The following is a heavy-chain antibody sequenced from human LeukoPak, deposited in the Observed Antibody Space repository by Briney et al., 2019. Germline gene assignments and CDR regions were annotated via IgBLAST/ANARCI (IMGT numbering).Heavy chain of an antibody. V-gene: IGHV3-74*01. CDR2: INSDGTT. Sequence: PGGSLRLSCAASGFTFSSYWMHWVRQAPGKGLVWVSRINSDGTTSYADSVKGRFTISRDNAKNTLYLQMNSLRAEDTAVYYCARDGSLPDYWGQGTLVTVSS. J-gene: IGHJ4*02. CDR1: GFTFSSYW. CDR3: ARDGSLPDY.